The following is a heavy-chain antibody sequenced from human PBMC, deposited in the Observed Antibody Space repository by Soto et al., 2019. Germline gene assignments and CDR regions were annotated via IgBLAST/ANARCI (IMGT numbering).Heavy chain of an antibody. CDR2: ISGSGNVI. Sequence: EVQLVESGGGLVQPGGSLRLSCTASGFIFSSYEMNWVRQAPGKGLEWVSYISGSGNVIYYADSVKGRFTISRDNAKSSLYLQMSSLRVEDTAVYYCATDRGSVVDHWGQGTRVTVSS. V-gene: IGHV3-48*03. CDR1: GFIFSSYE. CDR3: ATDRGSVVDH. J-gene: IGHJ4*02. D-gene: IGHD2-15*01.